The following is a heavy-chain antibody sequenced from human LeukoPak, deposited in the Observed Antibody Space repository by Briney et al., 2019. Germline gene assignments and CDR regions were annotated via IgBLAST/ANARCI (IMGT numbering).Heavy chain of an antibody. D-gene: IGHD2-8*01. CDR1: GFTFSDYY. Sequence: PGGSLRLSCAASGFTFSDYYMTWIRQAPGKGLEWVSYISSGSHYTNYLDSVKGRFTISRDNSKNTLYLQMNSLRAEDTAVYYCARDGVWATFDYWGQGTLVTVSS. J-gene: IGHJ4*02. CDR2: ISSGSHYT. V-gene: IGHV3-11*06. CDR3: ARDGVWATFDY.